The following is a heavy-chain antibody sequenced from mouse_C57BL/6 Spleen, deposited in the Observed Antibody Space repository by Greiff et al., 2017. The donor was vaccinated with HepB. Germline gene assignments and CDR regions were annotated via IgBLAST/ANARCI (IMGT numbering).Heavy chain of an antibody. J-gene: IGHJ2*01. D-gene: IGHD2-4*01. CDR3: ARGGGLRQYYFDY. V-gene: IGHV1-64*01. Sequence: QVQLQQPGAELVKPGASVKLSCKASGYTFTSYWMHWVKQRPGQGLEWIGMIHPNSGSTNYNEKFKSKATLTVDKSSSTAYMQLSSLTSEDSAVYDCARGGGLRQYYFDYWGQGTTLTVSS. CDR1: GYTFTSYW. CDR2: IHPNSGST.